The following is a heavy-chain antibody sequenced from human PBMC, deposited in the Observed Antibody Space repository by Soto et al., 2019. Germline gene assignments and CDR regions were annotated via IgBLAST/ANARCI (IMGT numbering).Heavy chain of an antibody. CDR3: ARLVGATFPARHDAFDI. CDR2: IIPVVGTA. CDR1: GGTFSSYA. D-gene: IGHD1-26*01. Sequence: QVQLVQSGAEVKKPGSSVKVSCKASGGTFSSYAISWVRQAPGQGLEWMGGIIPVVGTANYAQKFQGRVTITADESTSTAYMELSSLRSEDTAVYYCARLVGATFPARHDAFDIWGRGTMVTVSS. J-gene: IGHJ3*02. V-gene: IGHV1-69*01.